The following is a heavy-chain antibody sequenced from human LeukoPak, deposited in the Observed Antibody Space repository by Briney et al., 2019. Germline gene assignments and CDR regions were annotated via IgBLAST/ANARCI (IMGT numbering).Heavy chain of an antibody. CDR1: GFTFSSYA. J-gene: IGHJ4*02. CDR2: ISYDGSNK. D-gene: IGHD2-2*03. CDR3: ARVDV. Sequence: GRSLRLSCAASGFTFSSYAMHWVRQAPGKGLEWVAVISYDGSNKYYADSVKGRFTISRDNSKNTLYLQMNSLRAEDTAVYYCARVDVWGQGTLVTVSS. V-gene: IGHV3-30*04.